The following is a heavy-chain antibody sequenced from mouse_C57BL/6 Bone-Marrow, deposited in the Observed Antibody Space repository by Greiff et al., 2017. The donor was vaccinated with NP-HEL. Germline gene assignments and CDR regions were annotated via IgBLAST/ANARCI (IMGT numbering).Heavy chain of an antibody. CDR1: GYTFTDYN. Sequence: EVQLKESGPELVKPGASVKIPCKASGYTFTDYNMDWVKQSHGQSLEWIGDINPNNGGTFYNQKFKGKATLTVDKSSSTAYMELRSLTSEDTAVYDCARGGYDDDGGFAYWGQGTLVTVSA. J-gene: IGHJ3*01. CDR2: INPNNGGT. D-gene: IGHD2-4*01. V-gene: IGHV1-18*01. CDR3: ARGGYDDDGGFAY.